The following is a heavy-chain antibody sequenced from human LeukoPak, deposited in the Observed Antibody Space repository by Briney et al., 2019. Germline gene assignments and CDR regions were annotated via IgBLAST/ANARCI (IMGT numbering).Heavy chain of an antibody. CDR2: IKQDGSEK. D-gene: IGHD2-8*01. Sequence: GGSLRLTCAASGFTFSNYWMSWVRQAPGKGLEWVANIKQDGSEKYYVDSVKGRFTISRDNAKNSLYLQMNSLRAEDTAVYYCAKGKWTFDIWGQGTMVTVSS. CDR3: AKGKWTFDI. J-gene: IGHJ3*02. CDR1: GFTFSNYW. V-gene: IGHV3-7*01.